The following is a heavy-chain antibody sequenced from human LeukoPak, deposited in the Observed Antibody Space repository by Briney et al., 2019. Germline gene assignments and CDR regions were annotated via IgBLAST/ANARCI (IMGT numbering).Heavy chain of an antibody. V-gene: IGHV3-23*01. D-gene: IGHD1-26*01. CDR1: GFTFTSYA. CDR2: ISGSGGST. Sequence: GGSLRLSCAASGFTFTSYAMSWVRQAPGKGLEWVSGISGSGGSTYYTDTVKGRFTISRDNSKNTLFLQMYSLRADDTAVYYCAKDFRWEPRGSIGYWGQGTLVTVSS. J-gene: IGHJ4*02. CDR3: AKDFRWEPRGSIGY.